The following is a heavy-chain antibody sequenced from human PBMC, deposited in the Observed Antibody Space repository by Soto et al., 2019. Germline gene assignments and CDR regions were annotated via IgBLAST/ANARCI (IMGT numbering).Heavy chain of an antibody. J-gene: IGHJ6*02. D-gene: IGHD3-10*01. V-gene: IGHV4-61*01. CDR2: IHHAGTT. CDR3: ARGGFWGYYDYSGIDV. CDR1: GVSVTSGNYY. Sequence: QVQLQESGPGLVKPSETLSLTCTVSGVSVTSGNYYWTWIRQPPGKGLEWIAYIHHAGTTNFNPSLKGRISISIATSKNQISLQLHSVTAADTAVYFCARGGFWGYYDYSGIDVWGRATTVSISS.